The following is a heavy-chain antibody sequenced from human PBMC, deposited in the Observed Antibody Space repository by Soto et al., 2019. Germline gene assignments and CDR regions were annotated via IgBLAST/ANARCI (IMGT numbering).Heavy chain of an antibody. J-gene: IGHJ4*02. CDR3: ASPSAAATASFDY. CDR1: GYSFTSYW. Sequence: LGESLKISCKGSGYSFTSYWIGWVRQMPGKGLEWMGIIYPGDSDTRYSPSFQGQVTISADKSISTAYLQWSSLKASDTAMYYCASPSAAATASFDYWGQGTLVTVSS. D-gene: IGHD6-13*01. V-gene: IGHV5-51*01. CDR2: IYPGDSDT.